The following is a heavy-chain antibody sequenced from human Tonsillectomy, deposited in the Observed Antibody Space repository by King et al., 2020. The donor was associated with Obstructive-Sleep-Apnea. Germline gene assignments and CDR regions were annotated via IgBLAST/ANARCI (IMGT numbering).Heavy chain of an antibody. Sequence: QLQESGPGLVKPSETLSLTCTVSGGSISSISYYWGWRRQPPGKKLEGIGSIDCRGNTYYNPSLKSRVTISVETSKNQLSLKLNSVTAADTAVYYCGRIPLHQKRLSRIDYRGQGTLVTVSS. J-gene: IGHJ4*02. CDR1: GGSISSISYY. D-gene: IGHD2-21*01. CDR3: GRIPLHQKRLSRIDY. V-gene: IGHV4-39*07. CDR2: IDCRGNT.